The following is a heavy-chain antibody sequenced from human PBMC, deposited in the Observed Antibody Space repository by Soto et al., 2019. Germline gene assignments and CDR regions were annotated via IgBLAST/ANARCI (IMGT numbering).Heavy chain of an antibody. D-gene: IGHD6-13*01. Sequence: QVQLVQSGAEVKKPGSSVKVSCKASGGTFSSYTISWVRQAPGQGLEWMGRIIPILGIANYAQKFQGRVTITADKATSTAYMELSSLRSEDTAVYYCSSLATADTLDYWGQGTLVTVSS. J-gene: IGHJ4*02. CDR1: GGTFSSYT. V-gene: IGHV1-69*02. CDR3: SSLATADTLDY. CDR2: IIPILGIA.